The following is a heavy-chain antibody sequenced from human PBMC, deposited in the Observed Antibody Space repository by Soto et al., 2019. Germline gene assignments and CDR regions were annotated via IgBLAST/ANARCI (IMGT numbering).Heavy chain of an antibody. J-gene: IGHJ4*02. Sequence: ASVKVSCKASGGTFSSYAISWVRQAPGQGLEWMGGIIPIFGTANYAQKFQGRVTITADESTSTACMELSSLRSEDTAVYYCARVVEQQLSSYYFYYWGQGTLVTVSS. CDR1: GGTFSSYA. V-gene: IGHV1-69*13. CDR3: ARVVEQQLSSYYFYY. CDR2: IIPIFGTA. D-gene: IGHD6-13*01.